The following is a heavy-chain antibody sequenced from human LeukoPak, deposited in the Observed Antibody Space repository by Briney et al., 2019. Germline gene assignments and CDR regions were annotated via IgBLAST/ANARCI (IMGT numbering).Heavy chain of an antibody. CDR2: IYHSGRT. Sequence: SETLSLTCAVSGDYISSSSYYWGWIRQSPGTGLEWIGDIYHSGRTYYNPPLKSRVAISIDTSKNQFSLRLRSMTAADTAVFYCARRRYYDSTGYFEWGRGTLVTVSS. J-gene: IGHJ1*01. CDR1: GDYISSSSYY. V-gene: IGHV4-39*01. CDR3: ARRRYYDSTGYFE. D-gene: IGHD3-22*01.